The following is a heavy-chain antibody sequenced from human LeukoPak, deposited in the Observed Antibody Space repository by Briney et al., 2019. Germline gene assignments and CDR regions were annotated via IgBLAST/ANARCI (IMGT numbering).Heavy chain of an antibody. CDR3: ARDRRGSFYTFDL. CDR1: GASINGYF. V-gene: IGHV4-59*01. CDR2: VSHTGAT. J-gene: IGHJ6*02. Sequence: SETLSLTCSVSGASINGYFWSWVRQTPEKGLGWIGYVSHTGATTSNPTLKSRVSITIDTSKSQISLTMTSVTAADSALYYCARDRRGSFYTFDLWGPGTTVSVS. D-gene: IGHD1-26*01.